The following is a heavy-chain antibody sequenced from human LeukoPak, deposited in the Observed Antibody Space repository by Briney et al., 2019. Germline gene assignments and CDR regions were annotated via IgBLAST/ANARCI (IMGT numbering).Heavy chain of an antibody. D-gene: IGHD3-3*01. CDR2: ISSSSSTI. J-gene: IGHJ2*01. CDR1: GFTFSSYS. Sequence: PGGSLRLSCAASGFTFSSYSMNWVRQAPGKGLEWVSYISSSSSTIYYADSVKGRFTISRDNAKNSLYLQMNSLRAEDTAVYYCARPPYDFWSGYYLQLPTWYFDLWGRGTLVTVSS. CDR3: ARPPYDFWSGYYLQLPTWYFDL. V-gene: IGHV3-48*04.